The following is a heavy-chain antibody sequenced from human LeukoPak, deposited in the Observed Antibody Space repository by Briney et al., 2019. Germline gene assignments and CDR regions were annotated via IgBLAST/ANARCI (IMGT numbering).Heavy chain of an antibody. V-gene: IGHV5-51*01. D-gene: IGHD3-3*01. CDR3: ARVHAVWSGYPKDGMDV. CDR1: GYSFTSYW. J-gene: IGHJ6*02. CDR2: IYPGDSDT. Sequence: GESLKISCKGSGYSFTSYWIGWVRQMPGKGLEWMGIIYPGDSDTRYSPSFQGQVTISADKSISTAYLQWSSLKASDTAMYYCARVHAVWSGYPKDGMDVWGQGTTVTVSS.